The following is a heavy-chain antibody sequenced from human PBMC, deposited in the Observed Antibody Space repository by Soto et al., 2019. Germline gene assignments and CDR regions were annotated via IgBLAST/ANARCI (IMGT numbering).Heavy chain of an antibody. CDR1: GFTFSSYW. V-gene: IGHV3-74*03. CDR2: INTDGNTT. J-gene: IGHJ4*02. Sequence: EVQLVESGGGLVQPGGSLRLSCAASGFTFSSYWMYWVRQAPGKGLVWVSRINTDGNTTTYADSVKGRFTISRDNAKNTLYLQMSSLRAEDKAVYYCARSSGYIDDWGKGTLVTVSS. D-gene: IGHD1-26*01. CDR3: ARSSGYIDD.